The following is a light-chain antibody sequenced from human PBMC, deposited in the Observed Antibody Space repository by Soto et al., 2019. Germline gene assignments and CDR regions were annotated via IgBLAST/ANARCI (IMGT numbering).Light chain of an antibody. Sequence: SYERTQPPSVSVAPGKTARITCGGNNIGRKSVHWYQQKPGQAPVLVIYYDSDRPSGIPERFSGSNSGNTATLTISRVEAGDEADYYYQVWDSSSDHVVFGGGTKLTVL. J-gene: IGLJ2*01. V-gene: IGLV3-21*04. CDR2: YDS. CDR3: QVWDSSSDHVV. CDR1: NIGRKS.